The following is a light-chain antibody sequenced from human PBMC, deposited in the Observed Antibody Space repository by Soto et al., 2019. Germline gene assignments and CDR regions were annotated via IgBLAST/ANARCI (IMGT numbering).Light chain of an antibody. CDR1: QSVGRRY. J-gene: IGKJ4*01. CDR3: QYQGT. Sequence: IVLTQSPGTLSLSPGERATLSCRASQSVGRRYLAWYQQRPGQAPRLLIYDTSERASDIPHRFSGSGSGTDFTLTISRLVPEDFAVYYCQYQGTFGGGTKVEIK. CDR2: DTS. V-gene: IGKV3-20*01.